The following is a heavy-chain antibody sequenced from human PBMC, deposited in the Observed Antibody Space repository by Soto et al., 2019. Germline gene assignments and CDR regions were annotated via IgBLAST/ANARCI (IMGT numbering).Heavy chain of an antibody. D-gene: IGHD3-9*01. CDR2: IYPGDSDT. J-gene: IGHJ4*02. CDR1: GYSFTSYW. Sequence: GESLKISCKGSGYSFTSYWIGWVRQMPGKGLEWMGIIYPGDSDTRYSPSFQGQVTISADKSISTAYLQWSSLKASDTAMYYCARLLGNIPRTDILTGYFDYWGQGTLVTVSS. CDR3: ARLLGNIPRTDILTGYFDY. V-gene: IGHV5-51*01.